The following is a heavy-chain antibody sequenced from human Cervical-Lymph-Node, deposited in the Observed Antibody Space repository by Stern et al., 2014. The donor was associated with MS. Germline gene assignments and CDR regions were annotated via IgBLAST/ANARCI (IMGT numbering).Heavy chain of an antibody. J-gene: IGHJ6*02. D-gene: IGHD2-15*01. CDR3: ARDGLGYCSGGSCYRSYGMDV. V-gene: IGHV3-30-3*01. CDR2: ISYDGSNK. Sequence: VQLVESGGGVVQPGRSLRLSCAASGFTFSSYAMHWVRQAPGQGLEWVAVISYDGSNKYYADSVKGRFTISRDNSKNTLYLQMNSLRAEDTAVYYCARDGLGYCSGGSCYRSYGMDVWGQGTTVTVSS. CDR1: GFTFSSYA.